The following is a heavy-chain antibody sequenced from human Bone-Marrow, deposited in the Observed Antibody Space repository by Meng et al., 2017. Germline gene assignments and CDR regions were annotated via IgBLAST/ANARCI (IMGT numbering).Heavy chain of an antibody. Sequence: GESLKISCAASGFTFSNAWMTWVRQAPGKGLEWIGRMKRNVDGGTVDYAAAVKGKVFISRDDSENTIYLQMNRLKTEDTAVYYCSGHVDDWGHGTLVTVSS. J-gene: IGHJ4*01. CDR3: SGHVDD. V-gene: IGHV3-15*01. CDR1: GFTFSNAW. CDR2: MKRNVDGGTV.